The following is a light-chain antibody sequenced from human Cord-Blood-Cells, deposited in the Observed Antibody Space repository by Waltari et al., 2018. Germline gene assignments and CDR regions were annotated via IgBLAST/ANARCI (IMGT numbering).Light chain of an antibody. CDR2: AAS. Sequence: DIHMTQYPSSVSASVGARVTITGRASQGISSWLAWYQQKPGKAPKLLICAASSLQSGVPSRFSGSGSETDFTLAISSLQPEDFAADYCQRADSGADTFGEGTKLEIK. CDR1: QGISSW. J-gene: IGKJ2*01. CDR3: QRADSGADT. V-gene: IGKV1-12*01.